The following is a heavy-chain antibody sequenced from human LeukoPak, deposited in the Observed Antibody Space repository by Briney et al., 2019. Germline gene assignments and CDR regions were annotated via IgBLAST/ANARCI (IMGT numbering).Heavy chain of an antibody. CDR2: IYHSGST. CDR3: ARFGYSNYVRSPFDY. D-gene: IGHD4-11*01. V-gene: IGHV4-38-2*02. Sequence: NSSETLSLTCTVSGYSISSGYYWGWIRQPPGKGLEWIGSIYHSGSTYYNPSLKSRVTISVDTSKNQFSLKLSSVTAADTAVYYCARFGYSNYVRSPFDYWGQGTLVTVSS. J-gene: IGHJ4*02. CDR1: GYSISSGYY.